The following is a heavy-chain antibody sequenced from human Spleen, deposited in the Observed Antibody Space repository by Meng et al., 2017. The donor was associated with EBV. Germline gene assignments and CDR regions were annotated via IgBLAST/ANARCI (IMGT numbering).Heavy chain of an antibody. D-gene: IGHD6-13*01. CDR3: ARVRLAAGTYYFDY. CDR2: INHSGTT. Sequence: QVKLQGSGPGPVNPSRTPSLACAVSGASRSRSNWWGWCRQAPGKGLGWIGEINHSGTTNYNPSLKSRLTISVDTSKNQFSLKMNSVTAADTAVYYCARVRLAAGTYYFDYWGQGTLVTVSS. V-gene: IGHV4-4*02. J-gene: IGHJ4*02. CDR1: GASRSRSNW.